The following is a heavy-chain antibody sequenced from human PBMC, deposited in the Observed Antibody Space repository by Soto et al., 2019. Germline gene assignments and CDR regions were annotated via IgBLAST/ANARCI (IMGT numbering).Heavy chain of an antibody. J-gene: IGHJ4*02. D-gene: IGHD1-26*01. CDR2: SDPEDGET. CDR1: GYTLTELS. V-gene: IGHV1-24*01. Sequence: ASVKVSCKVSGYTLTELSMHWVRQAPGKGLEWMGGSDPEDGETTYAQKFLGRVTMTEDTASDTAYMELSRLSAEDTAVYYCVTGRGHYYRVYFDYWGRGNLVTLSS. CDR3: VTGRGHYYRVYFDY.